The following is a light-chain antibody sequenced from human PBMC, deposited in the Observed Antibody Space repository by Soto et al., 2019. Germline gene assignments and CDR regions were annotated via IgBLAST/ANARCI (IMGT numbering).Light chain of an antibody. J-gene: IGLJ1*01. CDR2: NTN. CDR3: VLYMGSDISV. Sequence: QTVVTQEPSFSVSPGGTVTLTCGLSSGSVSTSYYPSWYQQTPGQAPRTLIYNTNTRSSGVPDRFSGSILGNKAALTITGAQADDESEYYCVLYMGSDISVFGTGTKLTVL. CDR1: SGSVSTSYY. V-gene: IGLV8-61*01.